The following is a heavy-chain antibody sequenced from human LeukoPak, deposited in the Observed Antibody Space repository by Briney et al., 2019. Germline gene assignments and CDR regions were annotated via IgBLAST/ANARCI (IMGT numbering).Heavy chain of an antibody. D-gene: IGHD3-16*01. CDR1: GYTFTSYF. J-gene: IGHJ4*02. CDR2: IDPSGGST. CDR3: SRAVVCVGALGTCGVDY. V-gene: IGHV1-46*03. Sequence: ASVKVSCKASGYTFTSYFLHWVRQAPGQGLQWMGVIDPSGGSTTYAQKFQGRVTMTRDTSTSTVYVELSSLRSEDTAVYYCSRAVVCVGALGTCGVDYWGQGTLVTVSS.